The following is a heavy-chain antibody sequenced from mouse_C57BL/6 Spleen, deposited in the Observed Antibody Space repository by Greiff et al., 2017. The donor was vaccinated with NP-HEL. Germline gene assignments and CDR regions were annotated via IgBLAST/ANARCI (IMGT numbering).Heavy chain of an antibody. CDR2: IDPSDSYT. CDR1: GYTFTSYW. V-gene: IGHV1-50*01. Sequence: VQLQQPGAELVKPGASVKLSCKASGYTFTSYWMQWVKQRPGQGLEWIGEIDPSDSYTNYNQKFKGKATLTVDTSSSTAYMQLSSLTSEDSAVYYCARTFPLYAMDYWGQGTSVTVSS. J-gene: IGHJ4*01. CDR3: ARTFPLYAMDY.